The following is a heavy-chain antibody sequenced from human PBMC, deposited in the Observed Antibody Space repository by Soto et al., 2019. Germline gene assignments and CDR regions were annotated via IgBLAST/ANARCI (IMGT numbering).Heavy chain of an antibody. CDR1: GFTFSSYA. J-gene: IGHJ4*02. V-gene: IGHV3-30-3*01. D-gene: IGHD3-22*01. CDR2: ISYDGSNK. Sequence: QVQLVESGGGVVQPGRSLRLSCAASGFTFSSYAMHWVRQAPGKGLEWVAVISYDGSNKYYADSVKGRITISRDNSKNTLYLQMNSLRAEDTAVYYCARSSLYDSTPLDYWGQGTLVTVSS. CDR3: ARSSLYDSTPLDY.